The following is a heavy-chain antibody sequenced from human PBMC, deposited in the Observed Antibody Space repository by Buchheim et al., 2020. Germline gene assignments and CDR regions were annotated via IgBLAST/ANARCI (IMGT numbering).Heavy chain of an antibody. D-gene: IGHD5-12*01. CDR1: GFTFNKYA. J-gene: IGHJ6*02. V-gene: IGHV3-23*01. CDR3: AKVLFRGYDYGGYYDGMDV. CDR2: NSYNGVST. Sequence: EVQLLESGGGLVQPGGSLRLSCAASGFTFNKYALSWVRQAPGKGLEWVSANSYNGVSTYYVDSVKGRFTIPRDNSKNTLYLQMDSLRAEDTAIYYCAKVLFRGYDYGGYYDGMDVWGQGTT.